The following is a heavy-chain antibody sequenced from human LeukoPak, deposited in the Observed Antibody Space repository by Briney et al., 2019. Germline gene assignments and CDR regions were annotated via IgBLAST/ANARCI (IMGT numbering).Heavy chain of an antibody. J-gene: IGHJ4*02. Sequence: GGSLRLSCAASGFTFSSYSMNWVRQAPGKGLEWVSSISSSSSYIYYADSVKGRFTISRDNAKNSLYLQLNSLRAEDTAVYYCARGQTHCSGGSCYFDYWGQGTLVTVSS. CDR3: ARGQTHCSGGSCYFDY. V-gene: IGHV3-21*01. D-gene: IGHD2-15*01. CDR2: ISSSSSYI. CDR1: GFTFSSYS.